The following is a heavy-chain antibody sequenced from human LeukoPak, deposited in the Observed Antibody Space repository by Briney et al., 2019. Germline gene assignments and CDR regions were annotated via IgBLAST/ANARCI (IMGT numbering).Heavy chain of an antibody. CDR3: ARGLLWFGELLFPPWFDP. V-gene: IGHV3-30*04. Sequence: GGSLRLSCAASGFTFSSYAMHWVRQAPGKGLEWVAVISYDGSNKYYADSVKGRFTISRDNSKNTLYLQMNSLRAEDTAVYYCARGLLWFGELLFPPWFDPWGQGTLVTVSS. CDR1: GFTFSSYA. D-gene: IGHD3-10*01. J-gene: IGHJ5*02. CDR2: ISYDGSNK.